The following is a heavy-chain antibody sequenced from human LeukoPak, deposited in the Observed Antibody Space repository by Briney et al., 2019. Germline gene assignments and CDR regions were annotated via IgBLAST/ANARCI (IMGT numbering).Heavy chain of an antibody. CDR2: IWHDGSNK. J-gene: IGHJ4*02. CDR1: GFTFSNYG. CDR3: ANGFDY. V-gene: IGHV3-33*06. Sequence: PGGSLRLSCAASGFTFSNYGMHWVRQAPGRGLEWVAVIWHDGSNKYYADSVKGRFTISRDNSKNTLYLQMNRLRVEDTAMYYCANGFDYWGQGTLVTVSS.